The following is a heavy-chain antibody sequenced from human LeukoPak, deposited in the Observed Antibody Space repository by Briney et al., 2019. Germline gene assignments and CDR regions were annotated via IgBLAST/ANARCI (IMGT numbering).Heavy chain of an antibody. CDR3: AKDRVITIFEVLTY. Sequence: GGSLRLSCAASGITFNSYWMSWVRQAPGKGLEWVATIKQDGSEKYYVDSVKGRFTISRDNAKNSLYLQMSSLRAEDTAVYYCAKDRVITIFEVLTYWGQGTLVTVSS. D-gene: IGHD3-3*01. V-gene: IGHV3-7*01. CDR1: GITFNSYW. CDR2: IKQDGSEK. J-gene: IGHJ4*02.